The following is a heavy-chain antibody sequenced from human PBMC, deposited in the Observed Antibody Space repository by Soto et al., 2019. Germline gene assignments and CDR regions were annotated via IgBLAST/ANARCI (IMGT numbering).Heavy chain of an antibody. CDR1: GFTFSSYG. CDR2: ISYDGSNK. D-gene: IGHD5-12*01. V-gene: IGHV3-30*18. CDR3: AKDSQAGYGPGGFDY. J-gene: IGHJ4*02. Sequence: QVQLVESGGGVVQPGRSLRLSCAASGFTFSSYGMHWVRQAPGKGLEWVAVISYDGSNKYYADSVKGRFTISRDNSKNTLDLQMTSLRAEDTAVYYCAKDSQAGYGPGGFDYWGQGTLVTVSS.